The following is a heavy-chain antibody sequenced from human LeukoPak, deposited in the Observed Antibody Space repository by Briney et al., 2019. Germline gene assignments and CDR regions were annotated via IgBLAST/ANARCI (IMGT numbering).Heavy chain of an antibody. V-gene: IGHV2-5*01. CDR2: IYWNDDK. Sequence: SGPTLVKPTQTLTLTCTFSGFSLNTSGVGVGWIRQPPGKALEWLALIYWNDDKRYSPSLKSRLTITKDTSKNQVVLTMTNMDPVDTVTYYCAHRGYGSGSSPFDYWGQGTLVTVSS. CDR3: AHRGYGSGSSPFDY. CDR1: GFSLNTSGVG. J-gene: IGHJ4*02. D-gene: IGHD3-10*01.